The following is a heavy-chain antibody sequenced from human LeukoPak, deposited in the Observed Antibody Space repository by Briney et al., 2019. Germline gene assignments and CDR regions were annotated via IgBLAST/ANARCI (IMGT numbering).Heavy chain of an antibody. CDR1: GYTFTSYY. CDR2: INPSGGST. V-gene: IGHV1-46*01. D-gene: IGHD3-10*01. J-gene: IGHJ4*02. Sequence: ASVKVSCKASGYTFTSYYMHWVRQAHGQGLEWMGIINPSGGSTSYAQKFQGRVTMTRDTSTSTVYMELSSLRSEDTAVYYCARAEGGGSYYGSGTPPFDYWGQGTLVTVSS. CDR3: ARAEGGGSYYGSGTPPFDY.